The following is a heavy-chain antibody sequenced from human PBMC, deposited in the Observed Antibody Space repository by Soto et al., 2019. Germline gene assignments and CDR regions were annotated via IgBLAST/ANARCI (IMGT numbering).Heavy chain of an antibody. CDR1: GFTFSIYA. CDR3: AKGVSGWDPMDY. V-gene: IGHV3-23*01. Sequence: GGSLRLSCAASGFTFSIYAMSWVRHAPGKGLEWVSAISGSGGSTYYADSVKGRFTISRDNSKNTLYLQMNSLRAEDTAVYYCAKGVSGWDPMDYWGQGTLVTVSS. CDR2: ISGSGGST. D-gene: IGHD6-19*01. J-gene: IGHJ4*02.